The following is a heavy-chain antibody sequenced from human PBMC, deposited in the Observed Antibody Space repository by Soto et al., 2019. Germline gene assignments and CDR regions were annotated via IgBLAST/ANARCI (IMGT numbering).Heavy chain of an antibody. CDR2: MNPNSGNT. Sequence: QVQLVQSGAEVKKPGASVKVSCKASGYTFTSYDINWVRQATGQGLEWMGWMNPNSGNTGYAQKFQGRVTMTRNTSISTAYMELSSLRSEDTAVYCCARGAMDSSSCYALPDAFDFWGQGTMVTVSS. D-gene: IGHD6-13*01. CDR3: ARGAMDSSSCYALPDAFDF. CDR1: GYTFTSYD. V-gene: IGHV1-8*01. J-gene: IGHJ3*01.